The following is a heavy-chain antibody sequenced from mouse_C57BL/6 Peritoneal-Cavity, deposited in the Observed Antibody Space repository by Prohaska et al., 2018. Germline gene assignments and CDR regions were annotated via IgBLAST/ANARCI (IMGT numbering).Heavy chain of an antibody. CDR3: ASPDGYYWYFGV. J-gene: IGHJ1*03. V-gene: IGHV4-1*01. Sequence: EVKLLQSGGGLVQPGGSLKLSCAASGIDFSRYWMSWVRRAPGKGLEWIGEINPDSSTINYAPSLNDKFIISRDNSKNTLYLQMSKVRSDDTALYYCASPDGYYWYFGVWDTGTTVTVSS. D-gene: IGHD2-3*01. CDR1: GIDFSRYW. CDR2: INPDSSTI.